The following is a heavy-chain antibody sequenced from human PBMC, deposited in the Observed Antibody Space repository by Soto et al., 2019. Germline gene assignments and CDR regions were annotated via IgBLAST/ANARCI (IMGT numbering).Heavy chain of an antibody. J-gene: IGHJ3*02. Sequence: QVHLVDSGGGVVQPGRSLRLSCAASRFSFSTYAIHWVRQAPGKGLEWVAGISYDGGNEYYADSVKGRFTISRDNSKSTLYLKMNSLGPDDTAVYYCARDRSGSHEIDDSLDIWGRGTMVTVSS. CDR1: RFSFSTYA. V-gene: IGHV3-30-3*01. CDR2: ISYDGGNE. D-gene: IGHD1-26*01. CDR3: ARDRSGSHEIDDSLDI.